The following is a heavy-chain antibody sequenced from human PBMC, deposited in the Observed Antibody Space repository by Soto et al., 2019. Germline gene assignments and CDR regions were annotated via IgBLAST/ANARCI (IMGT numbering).Heavy chain of an antibody. CDR2: INHSGST. V-gene: IGHV4-34*01. CDR3: ARVNPYYYGSGSYLKSTYYFDY. CDR1: GGSFGGYD. Sequence: PSETMCLTCGVDGGSFGGYDGSWIRQPPGKGLEWIGEINHSGSTNYNPSLKSRVTISVDTSKNQFSLKLSSVTAADTAVYYCARVNPYYYGSGSYLKSTYYFDYWGQGTLVTVSS. D-gene: IGHD3-10*01. J-gene: IGHJ4*02.